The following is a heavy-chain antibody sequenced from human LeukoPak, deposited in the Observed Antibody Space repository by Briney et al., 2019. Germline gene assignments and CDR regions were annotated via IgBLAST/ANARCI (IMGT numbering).Heavy chain of an antibody. CDR1: GGSIRSYY. CDR2: IYYSGST. J-gene: IGHJ4*02. CDR3: ASGGSYYPLND. Sequence: SETLSLTCTVSGGSIRSYYWSWLRQPPGKGLEWIGYIYYSGSTDYNPSLKSRVTISVDTSKNQFSLKLSSVTAADTAVYYCASGGSYYPLNDWGQGTLVTVSS. D-gene: IGHD1-26*01. V-gene: IGHV4-59*01.